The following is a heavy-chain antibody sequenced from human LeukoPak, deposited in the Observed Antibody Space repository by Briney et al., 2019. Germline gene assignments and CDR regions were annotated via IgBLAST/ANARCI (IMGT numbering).Heavy chain of an antibody. CDR3: ARDLGNNDFWSGYYFFDI. J-gene: IGHJ3*02. CDR2: ISSSSSTI. V-gene: IGHV3-48*02. D-gene: IGHD3-3*01. CDR1: GFTFSSYS. Sequence: GGSLRLSCAASGFTFSSYSMNWVRQAPGKGLEWVSYISSSSSTIYYADSVKGRFTISRDNAKNSLYLQMNSLRDEDTAVYYCARDLGNNDFWSGYYFFDIWGQGIMVTVSS.